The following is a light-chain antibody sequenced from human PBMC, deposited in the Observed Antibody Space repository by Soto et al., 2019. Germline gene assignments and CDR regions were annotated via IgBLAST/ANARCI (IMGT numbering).Light chain of an antibody. CDR1: SSDVGNYNL. CDR2: EGN. V-gene: IGLV2-23*01. CDR3: CSYAGTNTFV. J-gene: IGLJ1*01. Sequence: QSVLTQPASVSGSPGQSITISCTGTSSDVGNYNLVSWYQQHPGKAPKLMIYEGNKRPSGVSNRFSGSKSANTASLTISGLQTEDEADYYCCSYAGTNTFVFGTGTKVTVL.